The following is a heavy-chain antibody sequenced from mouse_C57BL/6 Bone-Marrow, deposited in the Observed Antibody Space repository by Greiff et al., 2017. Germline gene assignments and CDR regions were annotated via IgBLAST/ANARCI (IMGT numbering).Heavy chain of an antibody. V-gene: IGHV1-18*01. CDR1: GYTFPDYN. D-gene: IGHD1-1*02. CDR3: ARGSYDWYFDV. CDR2: INPNNGGT. Sequence: VQLQQSGPELVKPGASVKIPCKASGYTFPDYNMDWVKQSHGKRLEWIGDINPNNGGTIYNQKFKGKATLTVDKSSSTAYMELRSLTSEDTAVYYCARGSYDWYFDVGGTGTTVTVSS. J-gene: IGHJ1*03.